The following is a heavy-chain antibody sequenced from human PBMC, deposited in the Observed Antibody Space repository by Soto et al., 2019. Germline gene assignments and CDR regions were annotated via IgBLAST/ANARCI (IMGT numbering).Heavy chain of an antibody. D-gene: IGHD3-3*01. CDR3: EKRYYYFWRGLSGPGAYFDY. V-gene: IGHV4-34*08. CDR1: GGTFSGYY. J-gene: IGHJ4*02. CDR2: IYHGGST. Sequence: QVQLQQWGAGLLKPSETLSLTCAVYGGTFSGYYWNWIRQTPGKGLEWIGEIYHGGSTNYNPSLKGRFTISIDPPKTHFSRRRVSGPAADTVLYYCEKRYYYFWRGLSGPGAYFDYWGQGPLVTVSS.